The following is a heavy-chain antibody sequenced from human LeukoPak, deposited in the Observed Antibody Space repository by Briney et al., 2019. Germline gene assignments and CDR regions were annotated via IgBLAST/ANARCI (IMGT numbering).Heavy chain of an antibody. CDR3: TKAPPGKFDP. Sequence: GGSLRLSCAASGFAFSSYAMNWVRQAPGKGLEWVSAINGNGGSTYYADSVKGRSTISRDNSKNTLYLQMNSLRAEDTAMYYCTKAPPGKFDPWGQGTLVTVSS. CDR1: GFAFSSYA. D-gene: IGHD3-10*01. V-gene: IGHV3-23*01. J-gene: IGHJ5*02. CDR2: INGNGGST.